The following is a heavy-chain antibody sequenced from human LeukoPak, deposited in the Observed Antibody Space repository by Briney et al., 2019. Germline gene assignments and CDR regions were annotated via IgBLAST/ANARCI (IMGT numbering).Heavy chain of an antibody. CDR3: TSDRGGKWFGELLVFDN. Sequence: GGSLRLSCQASGFSFNDYIMSWVRQAPGKGLEWIAFIRSSHHGATREYAASVKGRFIISRDDSKNIAYLQMDSLKTEDTGVYFCTSDRGGKWFGELLVFDNWGQGNLVTVSS. CDR2: IRSSHHGATR. V-gene: IGHV3-49*04. D-gene: IGHD3-10*01. CDR1: GFSFNDYI. J-gene: IGHJ4*02.